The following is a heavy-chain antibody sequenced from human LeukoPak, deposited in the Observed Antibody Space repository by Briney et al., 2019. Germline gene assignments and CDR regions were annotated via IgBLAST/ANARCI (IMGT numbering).Heavy chain of an antibody. D-gene: IGHD2-2*01. CDR1: GGSISSYY. Sequence: PSETLSLTCTVSGGSISSYYWTWIRQPPGKGLEWIGYIYYSGSTNYSPSLKSRVTISVDTSKNQFSLKLSSVTAADTAVYYCARGAYQKNYGMDVWGQGTTVTVSS. J-gene: IGHJ6*02. CDR2: IYYSGST. CDR3: ARGAYQKNYGMDV. V-gene: IGHV4-59*01.